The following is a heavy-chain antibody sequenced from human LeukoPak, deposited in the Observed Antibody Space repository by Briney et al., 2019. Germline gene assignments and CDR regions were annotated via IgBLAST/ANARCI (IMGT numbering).Heavy chain of an antibody. CDR2: AYSTSKWNI. CDR3: ARRQYSVYEGFFDY. D-gene: IGHD5/OR15-5a*01. CDR1: GDSVSSSSAS. Sequence: SQTLSLTCAISGDSVSSSSASWNWFRQSPSRGLEWLGRAYSTSKWNIDYAESVKGRITINPDTSKNHVSLQLNSVTPEDTAVYYCARRQYSVYEGFFDYWGQGTPVTVSS. V-gene: IGHV6-1*01. J-gene: IGHJ4*02.